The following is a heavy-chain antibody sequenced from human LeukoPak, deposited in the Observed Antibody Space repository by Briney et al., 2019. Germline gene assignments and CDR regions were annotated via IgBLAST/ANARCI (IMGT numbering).Heavy chain of an antibody. J-gene: IGHJ4*02. CDR3: AGDPNRSYFDH. CDR1: GFAFSTYS. V-gene: IGHV3-30*09. D-gene: IGHD1-14*01. CDR2: ISSDGSNE. Sequence: GGSLRLSCAASGFAFSTYSMHWVRQAPGKGLEWLALISSDGSNENFADSVKGRFAISRDNSKNTLYLQMNSLRSEDTAIYYCAGDPNRSYFDHWGQGTLVTVSS.